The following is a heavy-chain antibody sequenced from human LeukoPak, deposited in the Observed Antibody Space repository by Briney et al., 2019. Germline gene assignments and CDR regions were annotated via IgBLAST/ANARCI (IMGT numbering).Heavy chain of an antibody. D-gene: IGHD3-22*01. CDR2: IYYSGST. CDR1: GGSISSYY. V-gene: IGHV4-59*08. CDR3: ARHAPPYYYDSSGYAFDI. Sequence: SETLSLTCTVSGGSISSYYWSWIRQPPGKGLEWIGYIYYSGSTNYNPSLKSRVTISVDTSKNQFSLKLSSVTAADTAVYYCARHAPPYYYDSSGYAFDIWGQGTMVTVSS. J-gene: IGHJ3*02.